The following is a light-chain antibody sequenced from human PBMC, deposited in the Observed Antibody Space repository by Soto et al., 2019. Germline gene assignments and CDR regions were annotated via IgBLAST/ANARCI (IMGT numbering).Light chain of an antibody. CDR3: QQGSNCRT. Sequence: EIVLTQSPATLSLSPGERATLSCRASQSVSSYLASYQQKPAQAPRLLIYDASNSATGIPPRFSGSGSRTDFPLTISSLEHEDFVVYYCQQGSNCRTFGQGTKVDIK. CDR2: DAS. J-gene: IGKJ1*01. V-gene: IGKV3-11*01. CDR1: QSVSSY.